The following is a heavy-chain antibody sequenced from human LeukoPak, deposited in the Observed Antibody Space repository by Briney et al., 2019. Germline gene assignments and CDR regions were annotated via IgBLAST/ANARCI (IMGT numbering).Heavy chain of an antibody. V-gene: IGHV3-23*01. CDR3: ARKVLVGNKYFDY. CDR1: GFTFSNYA. CDR2: ISESGGDT. J-gene: IGHJ4*02. Sequence: GGSLRLSCAASGFTFSNYAMSWVRQAPGKGLEWVSTISESGGDTYDADSVKGRFTISRDNSKNTLYLHMNSLRAEDTAVYYCARKVLVGNKYFDYWGQGTLVTVSS. D-gene: IGHD2/OR15-2a*01.